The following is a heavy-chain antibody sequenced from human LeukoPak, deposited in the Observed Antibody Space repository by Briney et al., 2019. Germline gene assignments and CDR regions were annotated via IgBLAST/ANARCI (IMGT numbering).Heavy chain of an antibody. Sequence: SETLSLTCTVSGGSISSYYWSWIRQPPGKGLEWIGYIYYSGSTNYNPSLKGRVTISVDTSKNQFSLKLSSVTAADTAVYYCAREPARLRYMDVWGKGTTVTVSS. CDR2: IYYSGST. J-gene: IGHJ6*03. D-gene: IGHD2-2*01. CDR1: GGSISSYY. CDR3: AREPARLRYMDV. V-gene: IGHV4-59*01.